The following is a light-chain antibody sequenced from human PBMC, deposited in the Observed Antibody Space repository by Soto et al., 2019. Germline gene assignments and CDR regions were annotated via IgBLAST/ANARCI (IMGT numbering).Light chain of an antibody. CDR2: GAS. V-gene: IGKV3-20*01. CDR3: QQYRT. Sequence: EIVLAQSPGTLSLSPGERATLSCRASQSVSSSYLAWYQQKPGQAPRLLIYGASSRATGIPDRFSGSGSGTDFTLTISRLETEDFAVYYCQQYRTFGQGTKWIS. CDR1: QSVSSSY. J-gene: IGKJ1*01.